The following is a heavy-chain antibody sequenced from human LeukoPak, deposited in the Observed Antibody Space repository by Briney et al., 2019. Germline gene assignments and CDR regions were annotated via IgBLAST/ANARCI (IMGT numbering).Heavy chain of an antibody. Sequence: SETLSLTCTFSGGSISSGGYYWSWIRQHPGKGLEWIGYIYYSGSTYYNPSLKSRVTISVDTSKNQFSLKLSSVTAADTAVYYCARLEMATMVFDYWGQGTLVTVSS. CDR2: IYYSGST. J-gene: IGHJ4*02. CDR3: ARLEMATMVFDY. CDR1: GGSISSGGYY. D-gene: IGHD5-24*01. V-gene: IGHV4-31*03.